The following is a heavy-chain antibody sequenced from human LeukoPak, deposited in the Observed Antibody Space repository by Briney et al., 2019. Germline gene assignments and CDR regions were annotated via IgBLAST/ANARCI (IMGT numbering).Heavy chain of an antibody. J-gene: IGHJ3*02. CDR2: IYYSGST. CDR3: ARARYANAWYAFDI. Sequence: SETLSLTCTVSGGSISSYYWSWIRQPPGKGLEWIGYIYYSGSTNYNPSLTSRVTTLVDTSKNQFSLKLTSVTAADTAVYYCARARYANAWYAFDIWGHRTMVTVSS. CDR1: GGSISSYY. V-gene: IGHV4-59*01. D-gene: IGHD2-2*01.